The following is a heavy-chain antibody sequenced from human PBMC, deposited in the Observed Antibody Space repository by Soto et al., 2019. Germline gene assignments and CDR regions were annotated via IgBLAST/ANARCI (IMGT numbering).Heavy chain of an antibody. CDR2: INHSGST. D-gene: IGHD1-7*01. V-gene: IGHV4-34*01. J-gene: IGHJ6*02. CDR3: ARESRTYNWNFGYYYGMDV. CDR1: GRSFSGSY. Sequence: SEILSLTCAAYGRSFSGSYWSWIRQPPGDGLEWIGEINHSGSTNYNPSLKSRVTISVDTSKNQFSLKLRSVTAADTAVYYCARESRTYNWNFGYYYGMDVWGQGTTVTVSS.